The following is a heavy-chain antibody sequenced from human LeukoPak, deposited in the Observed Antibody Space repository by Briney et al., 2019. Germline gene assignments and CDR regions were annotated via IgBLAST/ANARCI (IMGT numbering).Heavy chain of an antibody. D-gene: IGHD6-19*01. J-gene: IGHJ4*02. CDR3: ARGREDSIAVAGYFDY. V-gene: IGHV3-48*03. CDR2: ISSSGSTI. Sequence: PGGSLRLSCAASGFTLSSYEMNWVRQAPGKGLEWVSYISSSGSTIYYADSVKGRFTISRDNAKNSLYLQMNSLRAEDTAVYYCARGREDSIAVAGYFDYWGQGTLVTVSS. CDR1: GFTLSSYE.